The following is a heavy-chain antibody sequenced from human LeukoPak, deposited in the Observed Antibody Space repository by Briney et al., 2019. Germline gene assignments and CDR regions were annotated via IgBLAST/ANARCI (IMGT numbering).Heavy chain of an antibody. V-gene: IGHV5-51*01. CDR3: ARQGAGASHYDDTGLPRGAFDV. CDR1: GXRXTNYW. D-gene: IGHD3-22*01. Sequence: RGESLKISCKVSGXRXTNYWIAWVRQMXXXXLDFMGIILPDDXDTRYNPSFRGQITISVDKSINTAYLQWNSLKASDTATYYCARQGAGASHYDDTGLPRGAFDVWGQGTMLTVSS. CDR2: ILPDDXDT. J-gene: IGHJ3*01.